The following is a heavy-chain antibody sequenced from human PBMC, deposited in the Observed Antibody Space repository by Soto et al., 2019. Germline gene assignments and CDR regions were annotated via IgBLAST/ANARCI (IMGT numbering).Heavy chain of an antibody. D-gene: IGHD1-1*01. Sequence: QVHLVESGGGVVQPGRSLTLSCTASGFAFSNYGIHWVRQAPGRGLEWVAFIWSDGTKKFYAGSVRGRFTISRDNSKNKISLQMNSLRVEDTVVYYCARAWWEEPAGKETGTQVAYSGQGTLVPVSS. J-gene: IGHJ4*02. CDR1: GFAFSNYG. CDR2: IWSDGTKK. CDR3: ARAWWEEPAGKETGTQVAY. V-gene: IGHV3-33*01.